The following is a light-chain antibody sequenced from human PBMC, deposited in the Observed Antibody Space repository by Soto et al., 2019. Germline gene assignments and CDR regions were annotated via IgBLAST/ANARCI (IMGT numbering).Light chain of an antibody. V-gene: IGKV3-20*01. J-gene: IGKJ1*01. CDR2: GAS. CDR3: QQYGSSGT. CDR1: QSVRSN. Sequence: EIVLTQSPATLSLSPGERATLSCRASQSVRSNLAWYQKTRGHAPWPLIYGASNSASGIAGRFSGSWSGTDFTLTISRLEPEDFAVYYCQQYGSSGTFGQGTKVDIK.